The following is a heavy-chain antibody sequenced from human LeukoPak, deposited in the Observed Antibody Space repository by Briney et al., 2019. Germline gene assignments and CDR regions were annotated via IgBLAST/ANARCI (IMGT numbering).Heavy chain of an antibody. J-gene: IGHJ4*02. CDR1: GGTFSSYA. Sequence: SVKVSCKASGGTFSSYAISWVRQAPGQGLEWMGGIIPIFGTANYAQKFQGRVTITADESTSTAYMELSSLKASDTAIYYCARRFCSSTSCFMWDYWGQGTLVTVSS. CDR3: ARRFCSSTSCFMWDY. CDR2: IIPIFGTA. D-gene: IGHD2-2*01. V-gene: IGHV1-69*01.